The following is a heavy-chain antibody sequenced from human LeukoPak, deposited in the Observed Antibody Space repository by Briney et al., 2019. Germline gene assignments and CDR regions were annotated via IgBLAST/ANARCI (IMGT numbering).Heavy chain of an antibody. CDR2: ISGSGGST. D-gene: IGHD3-22*01. CDR3: ARDPLYYYDNNGDGMDV. J-gene: IGHJ6*02. Sequence: GGSLRLSCAASGFTFSSYAMSWVRQAPGKGLEWVSAISGSGGSTYYADSEKGRFTISRDNAKNSLYLQMNSLRAEDTAVYYCARDPLYYYDNNGDGMDVWGQGTTVTVSS. V-gene: IGHV3-23*01. CDR1: GFTFSSYA.